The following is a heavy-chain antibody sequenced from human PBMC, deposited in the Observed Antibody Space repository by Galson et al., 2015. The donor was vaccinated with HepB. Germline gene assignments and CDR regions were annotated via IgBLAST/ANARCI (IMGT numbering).Heavy chain of an antibody. J-gene: IGHJ3*01. CDR2: ITYSSSHT. V-gene: IGHV3-11*06. Sequence: SLRLSCAASGFTFSDYDMSWVRQPPGKGLEWVSNITYSSSHTNYADSVKGRFTISRDNAKSSLYLQMNSLRAEDTAVYYCARGNHGNSVAADVFDVWGQGTMVTVSS. CDR3: ARGNHGNSVAADVFDV. CDR1: GFTFSDYD. D-gene: IGHD4-23*01.